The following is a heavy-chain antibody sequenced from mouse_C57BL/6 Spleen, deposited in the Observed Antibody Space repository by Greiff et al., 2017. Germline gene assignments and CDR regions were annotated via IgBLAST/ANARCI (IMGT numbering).Heavy chain of an antibody. CDR1: GYTFTDYY. Sequence: QVHVKQSGAELVRPGASVKLSCKASGYTFTDYYINWVKQRPGQGLEWIARIYPGSGNTYYTEKFKGKATLTAEKSSSTAYMQLSSLTSEDSAVYSGAIYYDYGRWSNSRDYWGQGTSVTVSS. D-gene: IGHD2-4*01. J-gene: IGHJ4*01. CDR2: IYPGSGNT. V-gene: IGHV1-76*01. CDR3: AIYYDYGRWSNSRDY.